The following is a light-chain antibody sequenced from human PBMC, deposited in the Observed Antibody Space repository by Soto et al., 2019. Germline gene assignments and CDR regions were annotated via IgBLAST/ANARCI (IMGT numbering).Light chain of an antibody. V-gene: IGKV3-15*01. CDR2: GAF. Sequence: ELDLTHTPSTLSRTTNYSAPVSFRASQSVSSKLAWHQQRPGQAPRLLMYGAFTRAAGVPARFSGGGSGTEFTLTISSLQSEDFAVYYCQHYRKCPRT. CDR1: QSVSSK. J-gene: IGKJ1*01. CDR3: QHYRKCPRT.